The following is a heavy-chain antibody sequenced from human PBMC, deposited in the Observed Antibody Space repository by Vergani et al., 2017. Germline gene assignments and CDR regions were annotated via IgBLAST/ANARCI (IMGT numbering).Heavy chain of an antibody. D-gene: IGHD5-12*01. J-gene: IGHJ6*02. CDR1: GYTLTELS. Sequence: QVQLVQSGAEVKKPGTSVKVSCKVSGYTLTELSMHWVRQAPGKGLEWMGGFEPEDGETIYAQKFQGRVTMTEDTSTDTAYMELSSVRSEDTAVYYCATPRLRFSYYYYYGMDVWGQGTTVTVSS. CDR3: ATPRLRFSYYYYYGMDV. V-gene: IGHV1-24*01. CDR2: FEPEDGET.